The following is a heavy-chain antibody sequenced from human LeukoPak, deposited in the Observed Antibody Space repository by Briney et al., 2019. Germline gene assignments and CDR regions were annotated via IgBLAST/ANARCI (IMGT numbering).Heavy chain of an antibody. CDR1: GFTFSSYG. V-gene: IGHV3-33*01. D-gene: IGHD7-27*01. CDR3: ARDGDALGLFDY. J-gene: IGHJ4*02. Sequence: GGSLRLSCAASGFTFSSYGMHWVRQAPGKGLEWVAVIWYDGSNKYYADSVKGRFTISRGNSKNTLYLQMNSLRAEDTAVYYCARDGDALGLFDYWGQGTLVTVSS. CDR2: IWYDGSNK.